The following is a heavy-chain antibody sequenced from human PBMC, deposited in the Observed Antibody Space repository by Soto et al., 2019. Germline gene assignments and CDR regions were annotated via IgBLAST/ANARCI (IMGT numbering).Heavy chain of an antibody. CDR1: GGTFSSYA. Sequence: SVKVSCKAAGGTFSSYAISWVRQAPGQGLEWMGGIIPIFGTANYAQKFQGRVTITADESTSTAYMGLSSLRSEDTAVYYCGRGAATKIVVVMYDALEIWGQGTMVTVSS. D-gene: IGHD3-22*01. CDR2: IIPIFGTA. V-gene: IGHV1-69*13. J-gene: IGHJ3*02. CDR3: GRGAATKIVVVMYDALEI.